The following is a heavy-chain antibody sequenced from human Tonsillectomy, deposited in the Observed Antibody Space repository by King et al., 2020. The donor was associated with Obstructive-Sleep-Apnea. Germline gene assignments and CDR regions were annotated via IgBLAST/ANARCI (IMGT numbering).Heavy chain of an antibody. Sequence: VQLVESGGGVVQPGRSLRLSCAASGVTFSSYAMHWVRQAPGKGLEWVAVISYDGRNKNYADSVKGRFTISRDNSKNTLYLQMNSLRAEDTAVYYCARDLNYYDSSGYFDYWGQGTLVTVSS. CDR1: GVTFSSYA. CDR2: ISYDGRNK. V-gene: IGHV3-30*04. CDR3: ARDLNYYDSSGYFDY. J-gene: IGHJ4*02. D-gene: IGHD3-22*01.